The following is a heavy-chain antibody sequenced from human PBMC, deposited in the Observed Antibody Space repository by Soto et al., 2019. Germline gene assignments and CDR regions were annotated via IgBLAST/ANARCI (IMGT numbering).Heavy chain of an antibody. CDR2: IYYSGST. CDR1: GGSISSGGYY. D-gene: IGHD6-13*01. CDR3: ARDEAAAAGSPYYYYYGMDV. Sequence: QVQLQESGPGLVKPSQTLSLTCTVSGGSISSGGYYWSWIRQHPGKGLEWIGYIYYSGSTYYNPSLKSRVTISVDTSKNQFSLKLSAVTAADTAVYYCARDEAAAAGSPYYYYYGMDVWGQGTTVTVSS. V-gene: IGHV4-31*03. J-gene: IGHJ6*02.